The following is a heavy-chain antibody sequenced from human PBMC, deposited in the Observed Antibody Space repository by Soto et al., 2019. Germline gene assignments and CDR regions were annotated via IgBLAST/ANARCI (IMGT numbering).Heavy chain of an antibody. V-gene: IGHV4-59*01. CDR1: GGSISSYY. CDR3: ARRYGSVFDY. D-gene: IGHD6-19*01. CDR2: IYYSGST. J-gene: IGHJ4*02. Sequence: QVKLQESGPGLVKPSETLSLTCTASGGSISSYYWSWIRQPPGKGLEWIGYIYYSGSTKYTPSLKSRVTISVDTSKNQFSLKLSSVTAADTAVYYCARRYGSVFDYWGQGTLVTVSS.